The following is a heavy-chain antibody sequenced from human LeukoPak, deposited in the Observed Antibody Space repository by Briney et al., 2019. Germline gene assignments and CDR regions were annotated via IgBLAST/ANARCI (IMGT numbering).Heavy chain of an antibody. CDR2: ITGSGGST. V-gene: IGHV3-23*01. CDR3: AKGYGSGTSRYYFDY. D-gene: IGHD3-10*01. CDR1: GFTFSSYA. Sequence: GGSLRLSCAASGFTFSSYAMSWVRQAPGKGLEWVSTITGSGGSTYYADSVKGRFTISRDNSKNTLYLQMISLRAEDTAVYYCAKGYGSGTSRYYFDYWGQGTLVNVSS. J-gene: IGHJ4*02.